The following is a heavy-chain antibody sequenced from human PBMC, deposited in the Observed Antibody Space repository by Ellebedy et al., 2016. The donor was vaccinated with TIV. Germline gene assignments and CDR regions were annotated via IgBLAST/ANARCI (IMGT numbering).Heavy chain of an antibody. D-gene: IGHD4-23*01. CDR2: INPNSGGT. J-gene: IGHJ4*02. CDR1: GYTFTGYY. V-gene: IGHV1-2*02. CDR3: ARDGGYGGNSLNYFDY. Sequence: ASVKVSXXASGYTFTGYYMHWVRQAPGQGLEWMGWINPNSGGTNYAQKFQGRVTMTRDTSISTAYMELGRLRSDDTAVYYGARDGGYGGNSLNYFDYWGQGTLVTVCS.